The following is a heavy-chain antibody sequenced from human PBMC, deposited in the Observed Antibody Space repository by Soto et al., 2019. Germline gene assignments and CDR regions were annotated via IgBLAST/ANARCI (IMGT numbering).Heavy chain of an antibody. J-gene: IGHJ4*02. CDR1: GFNFDDYA. D-gene: IGHD3-9*01. Sequence: EVQLVESGGGLVQPGRSLRLSCAASGFNFDDYAMHWVRQAPGKGLEWVSGISRNSGSIGYADSVKGRFTISRDNAKNSLYMQMNRLRPEDTALYYCAKDRGYLDGVDYWGQGTLVTVSS. V-gene: IGHV3-9*01. CDR2: ISRNSGSI. CDR3: AKDRGYLDGVDY.